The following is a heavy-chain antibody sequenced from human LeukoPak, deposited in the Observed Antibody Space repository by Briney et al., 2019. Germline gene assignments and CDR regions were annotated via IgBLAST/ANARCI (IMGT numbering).Heavy chain of an antibody. J-gene: IGHJ4*02. Sequence: PGGSLRLSCAASGFTFSSYAMSWVRQAPGKGLEWVSAISGSGGSTYYADSVKGRFTVSRDNSKNTLYLQMNSLRAEDTAVYYCAKGSGYYDSSGYANYWGQGTLVTVSS. V-gene: IGHV3-23*01. D-gene: IGHD3-22*01. CDR2: ISGSGGST. CDR3: AKGSGYYDSSGYANY. CDR1: GFTFSSYA.